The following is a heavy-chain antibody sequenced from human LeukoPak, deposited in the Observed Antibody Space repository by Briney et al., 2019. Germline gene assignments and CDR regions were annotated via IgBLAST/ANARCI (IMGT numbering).Heavy chain of an antibody. CDR1: GFTFNTYS. J-gene: IGHJ4*02. CDR3: ARETEMANLDY. CDR2: VKQDGSEK. D-gene: IGHD5-24*01. V-gene: IGHV3-7*04. Sequence: GGSLRLSCAASGFTFNTYSMNWVRQAPGKGLEWVANVKQDGSEKYYVDSVKGRFTISRDNAKKSLYLQMNSLKAEDTAVYYCARETEMANLDYWGQGTLVTVSS.